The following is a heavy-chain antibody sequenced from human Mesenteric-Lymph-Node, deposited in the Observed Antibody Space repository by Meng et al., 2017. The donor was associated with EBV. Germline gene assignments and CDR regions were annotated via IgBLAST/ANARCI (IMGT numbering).Heavy chain of an antibody. Sequence: GVGVKKAGASMKGFLQASGYSFPTYGITWVRKAPGQGLEWMGVISGYNGNANYAQKLRGRVTMTTDTSTSTVHMELRSLRSDDTAVYYCARRYTGYAFLDYWGQGILVTVSS. CDR2: ISGYNGNA. J-gene: IGHJ4*02. CDR1: GYSFPTYG. D-gene: IGHD5-12*01. V-gene: IGHV1-18*01. CDR3: ARRYTGYAFLDY.